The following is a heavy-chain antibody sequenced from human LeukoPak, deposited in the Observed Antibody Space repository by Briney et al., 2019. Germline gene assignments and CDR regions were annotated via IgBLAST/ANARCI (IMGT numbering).Heavy chain of an antibody. D-gene: IGHD3-22*01. V-gene: IGHV3-7*01. CDR2: IKPDGSET. Sequence: GGSLRLSCAASGFDLRKNWMCWVRHTPGEGLEWVAMIKPDGSETCYVDSVEGRFIISRDNAKNSLFLQMNSLSAEDTALYYCATFSSGFYPKEPFDIWGRGTMVSVSS. CDR1: GFDLRKNW. CDR3: ATFSSGFYPKEPFDI. J-gene: IGHJ3*02.